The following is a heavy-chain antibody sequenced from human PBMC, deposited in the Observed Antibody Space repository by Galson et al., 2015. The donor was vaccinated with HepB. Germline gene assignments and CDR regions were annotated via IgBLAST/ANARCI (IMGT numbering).Heavy chain of an antibody. J-gene: IGHJ3*02. Sequence: SVKVSCKASGGTFSSFGTSWVRQVPGQGLEWMGEITPTSGTTKYSWKFQGRVKITADEFTTTVYMEMTSLRSEDTAVYYCARDHYHYDTSAQKGADDGFDIWGQGTVVTVSS. CDR1: GGTFSSFG. D-gene: IGHD3-22*01. CDR2: ITPTSGTT. CDR3: ARDHYHYDTSAQKGADDGFDI. V-gene: IGHV1-69*13.